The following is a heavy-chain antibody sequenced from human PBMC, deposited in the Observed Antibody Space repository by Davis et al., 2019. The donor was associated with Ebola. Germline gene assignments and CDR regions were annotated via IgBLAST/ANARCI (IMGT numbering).Heavy chain of an antibody. J-gene: IGHJ3*02. CDR3: ASLRRTITGMDDSFDI. CDR1: GNSFTSHW. CDR2: LYTGDSDT. D-gene: IGHD7-27*01. V-gene: IGHV5-51*01. Sequence: GESLKISCKDSGNSFTSHWIGWVRQMPGKGLEWMGLLYTGDSDTRYSPSFRGQVTISADKSTKTAFLQWSSLKASDTGIYYCASLRRTITGMDDSFDIWGQGTMVTVSS.